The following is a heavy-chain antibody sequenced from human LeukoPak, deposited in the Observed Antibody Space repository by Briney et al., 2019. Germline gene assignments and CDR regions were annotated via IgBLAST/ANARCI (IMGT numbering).Heavy chain of an antibody. CDR3: ASCHCTNGVCYGECEYFQE. V-gene: IGHV1-18*01. CDR2: IGPYTGKT. Sequence: ASVKVSCKASDYTFTSYGINWVRQAPGQGLEWMGWIGPYTGKTNYAQKFQGRVTVTTDTSTTTAYMELRSLRSDDTAVYYCASCHCTNGVCYGECEYFQEWGQGTLVTVSS. CDR1: DYTFTSYG. D-gene: IGHD2-8*01. J-gene: IGHJ1*01.